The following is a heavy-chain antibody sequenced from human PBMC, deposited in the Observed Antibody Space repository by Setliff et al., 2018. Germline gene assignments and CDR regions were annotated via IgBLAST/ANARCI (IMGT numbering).Heavy chain of an antibody. J-gene: IGHJ4*02. CDR2: INHSGST. V-gene: IGHV4-34*01. CDR3: ARGSARRGYYGSGSYYRGFDY. D-gene: IGHD3-10*01. Sequence: SETLSLTCAVYGGSFSGYYWSWIRQPPGKGLEWIGEINHSGSTNYNPSLESRVTISVDTSKNQFSLKLSSVTAADTAVYYCARGSARRGYYGSGSYYRGFDYWGQGTLVTVSS. CDR1: GGSFSGYY.